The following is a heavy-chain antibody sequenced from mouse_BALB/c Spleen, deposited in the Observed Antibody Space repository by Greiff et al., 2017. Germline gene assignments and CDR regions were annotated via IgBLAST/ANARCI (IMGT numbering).Heavy chain of an antibody. V-gene: IGHV1S29*02. CDR2: IYPYNGGT. D-gene: IGHD2-4*01. CDR1: GYTFTDYN. CDR3: ASYYDYDYYAMDY. Sequence: EVKLLESGPELVKPGASVKISCKASGYTFTDYNMHWVKQSHGKSLEWIGYIYPYNGGTGYNQKFKSKATLTVDNSSSTAYMELRSLTSEDSAVYYCASYYDYDYYAMDYWGQGTSVTVSS. J-gene: IGHJ4*01.